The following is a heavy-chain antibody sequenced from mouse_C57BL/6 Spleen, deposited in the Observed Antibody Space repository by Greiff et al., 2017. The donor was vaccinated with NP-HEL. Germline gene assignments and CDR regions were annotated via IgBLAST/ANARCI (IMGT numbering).Heavy chain of an antibody. Sequence: QVQLKQPGAELVKPGASVKLSCKASGYTFTSYWMQWVKQRPGQGLEWIGEIDPSDSYTNYNQKFKGKATLTVDTSSSTAYMQLSSLTSEDSAVYYCARGYYYGSSVDYWGKAPLSQSPQ. CDR2: IDPSDSYT. CDR3: ARGYYYGSSVDY. CDR1: GYTFTSYW. J-gene: IGHJ2*01. V-gene: IGHV1-50*01. D-gene: IGHD1-1*01.